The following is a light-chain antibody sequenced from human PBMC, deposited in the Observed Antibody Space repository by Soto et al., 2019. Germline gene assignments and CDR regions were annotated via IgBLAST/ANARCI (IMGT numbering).Light chain of an antibody. CDR1: QGIRSA. CDR2: DAS. V-gene: IGKV1-13*02. Sequence: AIQLTQSPSSLPASVGDRVIITCRASQGIRSALDWYQQKPGKAPKLLIYDASSLESGVPSRFSGSGSGTDFTLTISSLQPEDFATYYCQHFNSYPLTFGGGTKVEIK. CDR3: QHFNSYPLT. J-gene: IGKJ4*01.